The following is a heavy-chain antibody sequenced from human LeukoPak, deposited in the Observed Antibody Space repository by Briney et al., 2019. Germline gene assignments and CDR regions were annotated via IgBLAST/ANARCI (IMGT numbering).Heavy chain of an antibody. V-gene: IGHV1-24*01. D-gene: IGHD4-17*01. J-gene: IGHJ6*04. CDR3: ARGTTVTSRDYYGMDV. CDR2: FDPEDGET. CDR1: GYTLTELS. Sequence: GASVKVSCKVSGYTLTELSMHWVRQAPGKGLEWMGGFDPEDGETIYAQKFQGRVTITADESTSTAYMELSSLRSEDTAVYYCARGTTVTSRDYYGMDVWGKGTTVTVSS.